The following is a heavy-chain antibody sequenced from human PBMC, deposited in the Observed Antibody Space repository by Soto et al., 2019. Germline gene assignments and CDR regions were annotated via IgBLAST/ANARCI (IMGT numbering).Heavy chain of an antibody. CDR2: IYYSGST. Sequence: QVQLQESGPGLVKPSQTLSLTCSVSGGSISSGDYYWSWIRQPPGKGLEWIGYIYYSGSTYYNPSLKSRVTLSVDKSRNQFSLNLSSVTAADTAVYYFAQYISGRAFDIWGKGTMVTVYS. CDR3: AQYISGRAFDI. D-gene: IGHD6-19*01. CDR1: GGSISSGDYY. J-gene: IGHJ3*02. V-gene: IGHV4-30-4*01.